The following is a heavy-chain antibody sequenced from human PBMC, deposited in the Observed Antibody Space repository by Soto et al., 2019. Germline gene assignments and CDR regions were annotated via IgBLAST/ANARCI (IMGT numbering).Heavy chain of an antibody. J-gene: IGHJ4*02. CDR2: IYSGGST. Sequence: EVQLVEAGGGLMQPGGSLRLSCAASGFTVSSNYMSWVRQAPGKGLEWVSIIYSGGSTCYADSVKGRFTISRDNSKNTLYLQMNSLRAEDTAVYYCARHPALRFLEWLLPTFDYWGQGAPVTVSS. V-gene: IGHV3-53*01. D-gene: IGHD3-3*01. CDR1: GFTVSSNY. CDR3: ARHPALRFLEWLLPTFDY.